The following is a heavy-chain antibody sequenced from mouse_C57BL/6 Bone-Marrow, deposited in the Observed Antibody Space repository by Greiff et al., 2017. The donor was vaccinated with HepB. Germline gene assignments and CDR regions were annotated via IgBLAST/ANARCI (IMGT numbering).Heavy chain of an antibody. CDR3: ARQRSTMVNALFTY. Sequence: EVKLQESGGDLVKPGGSLKLSCAASGFTFSSYGMSWVRQTPDKRLEWVATISSGGSYTYYPDSVKGRFTISRDNAKNTLYLQMSSLKSEDTAMYYCARQRSTMVNALFTYWGQGTLVTVSA. CDR1: GFTFSSYG. CDR2: ISSGGSYT. V-gene: IGHV5-6*01. J-gene: IGHJ3*01. D-gene: IGHD2-2*01.